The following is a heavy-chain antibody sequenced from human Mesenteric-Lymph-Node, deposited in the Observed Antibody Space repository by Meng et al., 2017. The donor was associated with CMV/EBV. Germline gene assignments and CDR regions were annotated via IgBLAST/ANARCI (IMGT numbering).Heavy chain of an antibody. D-gene: IGHD1-1*01. CDR1: GFSVSTNY. CDR3: ARSCRQLLNCYLDS. J-gene: IGHJ4*02. Sequence: GESLKISCAASGFSVSTNYMTWVRQAPGKGLEWVSFIRGDDSTSYTDSVQGRFTISRDSSKNTVYLQMNSLRSEETAVYYCARSCRQLLNCYLDSWGQGIQVTVSS. V-gene: IGHV3-53*01. CDR2: IRGDDST.